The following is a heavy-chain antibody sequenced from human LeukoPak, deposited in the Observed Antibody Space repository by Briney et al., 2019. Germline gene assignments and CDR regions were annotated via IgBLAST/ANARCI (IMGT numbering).Heavy chain of an antibody. Sequence: SETLSLTCTVSGGSISSYYWSWIRQPAGKGLGWIGRIYTSGSTNYNPSLKSRVTMSVDTSKNQFSLKLSSVTAADTAVYYCAREGDYYDSSGSDYYYYYYMDVWGKGTTVTVSS. V-gene: IGHV4-4*07. CDR3: AREGDYYDSSGSDYYYYYYMDV. CDR1: GGSISSYY. J-gene: IGHJ6*03. D-gene: IGHD3-22*01. CDR2: IYTSGST.